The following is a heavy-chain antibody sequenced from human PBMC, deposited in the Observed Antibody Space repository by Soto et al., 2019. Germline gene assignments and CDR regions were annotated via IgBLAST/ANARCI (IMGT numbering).Heavy chain of an antibody. CDR3: ARASGPPYYDLWSGHQSDLDP. CDR2: IYHSGST. CDR1: GGSISSSNW. Sequence: PSETLSLTCTVSGGSISSSNWWSMVRQPPGKGLEWFGEIYHSGSTNYNPSLKSRVTISVDKSKNQFSLKLSSVTAADTAVYYCARASGPPYYDLWSGHQSDLDPWGQGTLVTVSS. J-gene: IGHJ5*02. V-gene: IGHV4-4*02. D-gene: IGHD3-3*01.